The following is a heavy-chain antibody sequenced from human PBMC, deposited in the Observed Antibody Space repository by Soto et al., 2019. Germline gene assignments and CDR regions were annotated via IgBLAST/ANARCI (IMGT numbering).Heavy chain of an antibody. D-gene: IGHD3-10*01. CDR3: ARARWMRSVLIWLGDAFVI. CDR1: GFTFSSYE. V-gene: IGHV3-48*03. Sequence: PGGALRLSCAASGFTFSSYEMNWVRQAPGKGLEWVSYISSSRSTIYYADSVKGRFTISRDKAKNSLYLQMNSLRAEDTAVYYCARARWMRSVLIWLGDAFVIRGRGTMVTVSS. CDR2: ISSSRSTI. J-gene: IGHJ3*02.